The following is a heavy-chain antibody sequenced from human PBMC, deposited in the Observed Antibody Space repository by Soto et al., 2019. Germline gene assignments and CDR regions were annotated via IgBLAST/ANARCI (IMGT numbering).Heavy chain of an antibody. V-gene: IGHV1-18*04. CDR1: GYSFTDYG. CDR3: GRAATTFGVVTKIDF. D-gene: IGHD3-3*01. J-gene: IGHJ4*02. CDR2: ISAYSGNT. Sequence: QVNLVQSGPEVKKPGASVRVSCRASGYSFTDYGVSWVRQAPGQGLEWMGWISAYSGNTHYAQKFQDRVTMTTAASTTTASMEPRGLTSDDTAVYYCGRAATTFGVVTKIDFWGQGALVTVSS.